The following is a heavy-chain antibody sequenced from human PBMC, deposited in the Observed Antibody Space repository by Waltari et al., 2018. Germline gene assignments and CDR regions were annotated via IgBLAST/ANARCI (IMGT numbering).Heavy chain of an antibody. CDR3: ANRGVGNYFKYFRL. CDR2: NYSRGAV. J-gene: IGHJ1*01. V-gene: IGHV4-61*02. CDR1: GEPISDDVSRWTY. D-gene: IGHD1-7*01. Sequence: QVQLQESGPGLVKPTHTLSLTCTVSGEPISDDVSRWTYWTWIRQSAGKGREWIGHNYSRGAVDYNPSLRSRVTISLDTPKSHFTLKLTSVTAADTAVYYCANRGVGNYFKYFRLWSPGTLVTVSS.